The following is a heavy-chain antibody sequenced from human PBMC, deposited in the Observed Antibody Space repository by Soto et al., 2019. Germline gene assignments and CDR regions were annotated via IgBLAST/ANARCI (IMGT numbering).Heavy chain of an antibody. J-gene: IGHJ3*02. CDR3: AKRFRRPIVVVPAANPLGAFDI. D-gene: IGHD2-2*01. CDR1: GFTFSSYA. CDR2: ISGSGGST. Sequence: PGGSLRLSCAASGFTFSSYAMSWVRQAPGKGLEWVSAISGSGGSTYYADSVKGRFTISRDNSKNTLYLQMNSLRAKDTAVYYCAKRFRRPIVVVPAANPLGAFDIWGQGTMVTVSS. V-gene: IGHV3-23*01.